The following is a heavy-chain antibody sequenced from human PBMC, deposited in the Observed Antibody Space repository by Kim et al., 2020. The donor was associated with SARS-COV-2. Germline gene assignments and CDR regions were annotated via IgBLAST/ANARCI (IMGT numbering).Heavy chain of an antibody. CDR2: ISYDGSNK. CDR3: AKSGDDYGDLQPDY. J-gene: IGHJ4*02. CDR1: GFTFSSYG. V-gene: IGHV3-30*18. D-gene: IGHD4-17*01. Sequence: GGSLRLSCAASGFTFSSYGMHWVRQAPGKGLEWVAVISYDGSNKYYADSVKGRFTISRDNSKNTLYLQMNSLRAEDTAVYYCAKSGDDYGDLQPDYWGQG.